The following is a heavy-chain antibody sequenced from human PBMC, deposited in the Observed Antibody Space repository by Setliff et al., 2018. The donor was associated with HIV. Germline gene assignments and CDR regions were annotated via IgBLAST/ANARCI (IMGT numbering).Heavy chain of an antibody. CDR3: AKAQWLLSHWGFDP. J-gene: IGHJ5*02. CDR2: VSPGGGTT. V-gene: IGHV3-23*01. D-gene: IGHD3-3*01. CDR1: EFTFSNYA. Sequence: GGSLRLSCVASEFTFSNYAMTWVRQAPGKGLEWVSSVSPGGGTTYYADSVKGRFTISRDNSKNTLYLQMNSLRADDTAIYYCAKAQWLLSHWGFDPWGQGTLVTVS.